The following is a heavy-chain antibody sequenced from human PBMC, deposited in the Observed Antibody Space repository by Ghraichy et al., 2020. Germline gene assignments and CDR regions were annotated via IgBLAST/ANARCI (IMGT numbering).Heavy chain of an antibody. D-gene: IGHD3-10*01. CDR1: GFTFSSYW. CDR3: ARDTMVRGLGYYYYYGMDV. CDR2: IKQDGSEK. J-gene: IGHJ6*02. Sequence: GESLNISCAASGFTFSSYWMSWVRQAPGKGLEWVANIKQDGSEKYYVDSVKGRFTISRDNAKNSLYLQMNSLRAEDTAVYYCARDTMVRGLGYYYYYGMDVWGQGTTVTVSS. V-gene: IGHV3-7*01.